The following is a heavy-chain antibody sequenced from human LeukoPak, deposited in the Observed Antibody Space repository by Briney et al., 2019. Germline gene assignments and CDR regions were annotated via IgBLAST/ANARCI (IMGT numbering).Heavy chain of an antibody. CDR2: INPNSGGA. V-gene: IGHV1-2*02. J-gene: IGHJ5*02. D-gene: IGHD6-13*01. Sequence: GASVKVSWKSSGYTFTDYYLHLVPKAPGQGLEWMGWINPNSGGANFALNFQGRVTMTRATSISTAYMELSRLTPDDTAVYYCARGVGSSWFDPWGQGTLVTVSS. CDR1: GYTFTDYY. CDR3: ARGVGSSWFDP.